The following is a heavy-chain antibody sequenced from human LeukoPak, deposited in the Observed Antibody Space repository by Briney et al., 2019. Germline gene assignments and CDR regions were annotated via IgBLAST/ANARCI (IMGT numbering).Heavy chain of an antibody. CDR3: AKDVAHYMDV. V-gene: IGHV3-30*02. J-gene: IGHJ6*03. CDR1: GFIFSSYG. Sequence: GSLRLSCAASGFIFSSYGMHWVRPAPGKGLEWVAFIRYDGSNKYYADSVKGRFTISRDNSKNTLYLQMNSLRAEDTAVYYCAKDVAHYMDVWGKGTTVTVSS. CDR2: IRYDGSNK.